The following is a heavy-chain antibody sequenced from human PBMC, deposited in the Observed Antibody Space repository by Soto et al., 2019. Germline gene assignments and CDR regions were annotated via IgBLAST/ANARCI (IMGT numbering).Heavy chain of an antibody. CDR1: GFTFSSYG. CDR2: IAYDGSNK. J-gene: IGHJ4*02. D-gene: IGHD4-17*01. V-gene: IGHV3-30*18. CDR3: AKDLNYGGNSGDY. Sequence: GGSLRLSXAASGFTFSSYGMHWVRQAPGQGLEWVAVIAYDGSNKYYADAVKGRFTSSRDNSKNTLYLQMNSLRAEDRALYYCAKDLNYGGNSGDYWGQGTLVTVSS.